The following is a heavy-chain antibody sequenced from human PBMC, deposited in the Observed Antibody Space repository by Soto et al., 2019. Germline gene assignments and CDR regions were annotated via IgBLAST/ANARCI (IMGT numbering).Heavy chain of an antibody. V-gene: IGHV4-30-4*01. CDR1: GGSISSGDYF. Sequence: QVQLQESVPGLVKPSQTLSLTCTVSGGSISSGDYFWSWIRQPPGKGLEWIGYIYYTGNTDYNPSVKSRVTISLDTSKNQFSLKLSSVTAADTAVYYCAREFRPFYDNSGYSDYWGQGTLVTVSS. D-gene: IGHD3-22*01. CDR3: AREFRPFYDNSGYSDY. J-gene: IGHJ4*02. CDR2: IYYTGNT.